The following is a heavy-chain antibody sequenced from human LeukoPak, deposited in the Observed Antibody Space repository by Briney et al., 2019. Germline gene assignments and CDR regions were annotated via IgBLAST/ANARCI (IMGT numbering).Heavy chain of an antibody. Sequence: GGSLRLSCAASGFTFRDYAMHWVRQAPGKGLEWVSGITYNSYTTDYADSLKGRFTISRDNAKNSLYLQMKILRADDTALYYCAKDYCGGDCYYGWYFDLWGRGTLVTVSS. D-gene: IGHD2-21*02. CDR1: GFTFRDYA. CDR2: ITYNSYTT. V-gene: IGHV3-9*01. J-gene: IGHJ2*01. CDR3: AKDYCGGDCYYGWYFDL.